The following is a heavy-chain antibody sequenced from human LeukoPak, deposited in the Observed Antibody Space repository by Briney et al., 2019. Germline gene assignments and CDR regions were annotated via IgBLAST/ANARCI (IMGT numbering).Heavy chain of an antibody. CDR1: GGTFSSYA. V-gene: IGHV1-69*01. D-gene: IGHD3-9*01. CDR3: ARGLRGVLRYFDWLFGFDY. J-gene: IGHJ4*02. Sequence: GGSLRLSCTASGGTFSSYAISWVRQAPGQGLEWMGGIIPIFGTAYYAQKFQGRVTITADESTSTAYMELSSLRSEDTAVYYCARGLRGVLRYFDWLFGFDYWGQGTLVTVSS. CDR2: IIPIFGTA.